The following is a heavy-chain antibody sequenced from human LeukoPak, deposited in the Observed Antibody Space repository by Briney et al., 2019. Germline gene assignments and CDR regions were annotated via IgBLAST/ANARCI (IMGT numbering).Heavy chain of an antibody. J-gene: IGHJ6*04. CDR3: AELGITMIGGV. D-gene: IGHD3-10*02. CDR1: RFTFSSYG. Sequence: GGSLRLSCAASRFTFSSYGMHWVRQAPGKGLEWVAYIQYDGSNQQYADSVKGRFSISRDSSKNILYLQMNSLRAEDTAVYYCAELGITMIGGVWGKGTTVTISS. CDR2: IQYDGSNQ. V-gene: IGHV3-30*02.